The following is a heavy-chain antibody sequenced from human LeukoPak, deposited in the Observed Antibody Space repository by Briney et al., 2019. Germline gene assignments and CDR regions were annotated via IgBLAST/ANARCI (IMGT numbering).Heavy chain of an antibody. D-gene: IGHD2-8*01. Sequence: ASVKVSCKASGYTITNHGISWVRQAPGQGLEWMGWISAQHGQTEYAPNSQDRVTMTTDTYTNTAYMELRSLRSDDTAVYYCAGSLGYCTSNVCYLKYWGQGTLVTVSS. CDR2: ISAQHGQT. V-gene: IGHV1-18*01. CDR3: AGSLGYCTSNVCYLKY. CDR1: GYTITNHG. J-gene: IGHJ4*02.